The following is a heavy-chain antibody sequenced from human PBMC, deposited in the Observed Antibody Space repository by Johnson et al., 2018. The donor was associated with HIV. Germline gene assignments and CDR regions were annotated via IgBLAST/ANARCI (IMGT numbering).Heavy chain of an antibody. CDR1: GFTVSGSA. J-gene: IGHJ3*02. V-gene: IGHV3-73*02. D-gene: IGHD6-19*01. CDR2: IRSKGNSYAT. CDR3: TVPASIAVAGLGAFDM. Sequence: VQLVESGGGLVQPGGSLKLSCAASGFTVSGSAMHWVRQASGKGLEWVGRIRSKGNSYATAYPASVKGRFTISRDDSKNTAYLQMNSLKTEDTAVYYCTVPASIAVAGLGAFDMWGQGTMVTVSS.